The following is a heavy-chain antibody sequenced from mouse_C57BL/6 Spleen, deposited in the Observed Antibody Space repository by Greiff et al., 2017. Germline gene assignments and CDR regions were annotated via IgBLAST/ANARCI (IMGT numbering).Heavy chain of an antibody. J-gene: IGHJ4*01. D-gene: IGHD4-1*01. CDR1: GFSLSTSGMG. CDR3: ARRGELGWGAMDY. CDR2: IYWDDDK. V-gene: IGHV8-12*01. Sequence: QVTLKESGPGILQSSQTLSLTCSFSGFSLSTSGMGVSWIRQPSGKGLEWLAHIYWDDDKRYNPSLKSRLTISKDTSRNQVFLKITSVDTADTATYYCARRGELGWGAMDYWGQGTSVTVSS.